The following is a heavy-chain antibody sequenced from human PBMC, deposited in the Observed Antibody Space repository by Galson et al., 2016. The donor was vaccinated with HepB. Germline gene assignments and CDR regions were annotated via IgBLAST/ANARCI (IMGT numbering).Heavy chain of an antibody. V-gene: IGHV3-7*03. J-gene: IGHJ4*02. Sequence: RQAPRKGLEWVANIRQDRSERKYVDSVRGRFTISRDNAKNSLYLQMNTLRAEDTAVYYCATSGRPGDSFDYWGQGTLVTVSS. CDR2: IRQDRSER. D-gene: IGHD1-1*01. CDR3: ATSGRPGDSFDY.